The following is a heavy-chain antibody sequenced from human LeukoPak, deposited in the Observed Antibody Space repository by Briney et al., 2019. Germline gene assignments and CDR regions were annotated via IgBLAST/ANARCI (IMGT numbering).Heavy chain of an antibody. J-gene: IGHJ6*03. D-gene: IGHD4-17*01. CDR3: ARGTDYGDYGGTWFYYYYMDV. Sequence: ASVKVSCKASGYTFTSYGISWVRQAPGQGLEWMGWINAGNGNTKYSQKFQGRVTITRDTSASTAYMELSSLRSEDTAVYYCARGTDYGDYGGTWFYYYYMDVWGEGTTVTVSS. V-gene: IGHV1-3*01. CDR2: INAGNGNT. CDR1: GYTFTSYG.